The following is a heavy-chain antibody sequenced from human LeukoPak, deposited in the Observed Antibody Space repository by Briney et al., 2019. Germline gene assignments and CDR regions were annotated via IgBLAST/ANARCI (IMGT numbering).Heavy chain of an antibody. CDR1: GGSFSGYY. Sequence: SETLSLTCAMYGGSFSGYYWSWIRQPPGKGLEWIGEINHSGSTNYNPSLKSRVTISIDTSKNQFSLKLSSVTAADTAVYYCASIPVAGTFYFLDYWGQGTLVTVSS. D-gene: IGHD6-19*01. J-gene: IGHJ4*02. CDR3: ASIPVAGTFYFLDY. CDR2: INHSGST. V-gene: IGHV4-34*01.